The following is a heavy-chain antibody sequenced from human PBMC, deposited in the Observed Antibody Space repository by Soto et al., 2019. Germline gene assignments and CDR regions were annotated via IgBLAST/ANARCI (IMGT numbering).Heavy chain of an antibody. CDR2: IQYSGST. V-gene: IGHV4-59*08. D-gene: IGHD2-15*01. CDR1: GGSISSYY. CDR3: ARSESSPVDG. Sequence: SETLSLTCSVFGGSISSYYWSWIRQPPGKGLEWIGYIQYSGSTNYNPSLKSRLTMSIDTSKNQFSLKLTSVTAADTAVYYCARSESSPVDGWGQGTLVTVSS. J-gene: IGHJ4*02.